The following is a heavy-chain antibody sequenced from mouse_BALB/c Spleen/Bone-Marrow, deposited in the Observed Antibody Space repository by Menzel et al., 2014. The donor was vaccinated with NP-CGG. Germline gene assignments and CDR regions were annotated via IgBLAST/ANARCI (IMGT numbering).Heavy chain of an antibody. CDR1: GFTFSSYT. D-gene: IGHD2-3*01. CDR3: TRDLYDGYSYYAMDY. Sequence: EVKLVESGGGLVKPGGSLKLSCAASGFTFSSYTMSWVRQTPEKRLEWVATITSGGGYTCYPDSVKGRFTISRDNAKSTLYLQMSSLKPEDTAMYYCTRDLYDGYSYYAMDYWGQGTSVTVSS. J-gene: IGHJ4*01. CDR2: ITSGGGYT. V-gene: IGHV5-6-4*01.